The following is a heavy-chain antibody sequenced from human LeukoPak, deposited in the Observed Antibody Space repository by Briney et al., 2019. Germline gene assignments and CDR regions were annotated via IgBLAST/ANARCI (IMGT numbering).Heavy chain of an antibody. CDR2: IYNSGSS. V-gene: IGHV4-59*01. CDR1: GGSIYSYY. Sequence: SETLSLTCTVSGGSIYSYYWSWIRQPPGKGLEGIGYIYNSGSSNYNPSLKSRVTISVDTSKNQVSLKLSSVTAADTAVYYCARFQSSSSWDYYYGLDVWGQGTTVTVSS. D-gene: IGHD2-2*01. J-gene: IGHJ6*02. CDR3: ARFQSSSSWDYYYGLDV.